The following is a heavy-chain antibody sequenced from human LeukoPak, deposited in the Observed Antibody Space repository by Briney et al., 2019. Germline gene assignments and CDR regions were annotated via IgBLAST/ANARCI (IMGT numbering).Heavy chain of an antibody. D-gene: IGHD1-7*01. Sequence: SETLSLTCAVYGGSFSGYYWSWIRQPPGKGLEWIGEINHSGSTNYNPSLKSRVTISVDTSKNQFSLKLSSVTAADTAVYYCARHNKLRHRRFDYWGQGTLVTVSS. CDR1: GGSFSGYY. CDR3: ARHNKLRHRRFDY. CDR2: INHSGST. J-gene: IGHJ4*02. V-gene: IGHV4-34*01.